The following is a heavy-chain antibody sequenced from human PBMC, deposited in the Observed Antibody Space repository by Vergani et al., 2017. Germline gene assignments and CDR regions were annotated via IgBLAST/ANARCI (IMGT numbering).Heavy chain of an antibody. CDR3: TTPHTYYYDMDV. D-gene: IGHD5-18*01. CDR1: GFTFSSYA. Sequence: VQLVESGGGVVQPGRSLRLSCAASGFTFSSYAMSWVRQAPGKGLEWVGRIKSKTDGGTTDYAAPVKGRFTISRDDSKNTLYLQMNSLKTADTAVYYCTTPHTYYYDMDVWGKGTTVTVSS. J-gene: IGHJ6*03. CDR2: IKSKTDGGTT. V-gene: IGHV3-15*01.